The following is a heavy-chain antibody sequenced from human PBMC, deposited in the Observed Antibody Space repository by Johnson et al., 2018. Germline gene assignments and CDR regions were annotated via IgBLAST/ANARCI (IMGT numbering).Heavy chain of an antibody. V-gene: IGHV1-3*01. CDR3: SRSDGHCSGNSCLPYYMDV. CDR1: GYPFSNYA. CDR2: INPDNGNK. D-gene: IGHD2-15*01. Sequence: QVQLVQSGAEVQKPGASVQVSCKASGYPFSNYAIHWVRQAPVQRPEWMGWINPDNGNKKYSRKFQARVTITRGASANTVYMDLRSLRSEETAIYYWSRSDGHCSGNSCLPYYMDVWGKGTTGTVSS. J-gene: IGHJ6*03.